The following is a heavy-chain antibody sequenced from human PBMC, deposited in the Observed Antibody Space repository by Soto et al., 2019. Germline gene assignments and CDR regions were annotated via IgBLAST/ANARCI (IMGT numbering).Heavy chain of an antibody. CDR2: ISGSGGST. Sequence: PGGSLRLSCAASGFTFSSYAMTWVRQAPGKGLEWVSVISGSGGSTYFADSVKGRFTISRDNSRNTLYLQMSSLRAEDSALYYCAKGFDSSGYYPDYWGQGTLVTVSS. D-gene: IGHD3-22*01. V-gene: IGHV3-23*01. CDR3: AKGFDSSGYYPDY. CDR1: GFTFSSYA. J-gene: IGHJ4*02.